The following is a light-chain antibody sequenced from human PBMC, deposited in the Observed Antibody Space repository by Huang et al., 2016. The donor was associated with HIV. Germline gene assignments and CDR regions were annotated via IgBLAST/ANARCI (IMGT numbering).Light chain of an antibody. CDR3: QQYNKWPPKT. CDR2: GAS. V-gene: IGKV3-15*01. Sequence: EVVMMQSPASLSVSPGERATLSCRASQSVSSDLAWYQQKPGQAPRLLIYGASTRATGIPARFCGSGSGTEFTLTISGLQSEDSAIYYCQQYNKWPPKTFGQGTKVEIK. J-gene: IGKJ1*01. CDR1: QSVSSD.